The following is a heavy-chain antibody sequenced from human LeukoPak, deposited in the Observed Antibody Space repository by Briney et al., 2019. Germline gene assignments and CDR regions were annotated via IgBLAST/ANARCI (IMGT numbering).Heavy chain of an antibody. CDR3: ANNWNFY. V-gene: IGHV3-30-3*01. CDR2: ISYDGSNK. D-gene: IGHD1-7*01. J-gene: IGHJ4*02. CDR1: GFTFSSYA. Sequence: PGGPLRLSCAASGFTFSSYAMHWVRQAPGKGLEWVAVISYDGSNKYYADSVKGRFTISRDNSKNTLYLQMNSLRAEDTAVYYCANNWNFYWGQGTLVTVSS.